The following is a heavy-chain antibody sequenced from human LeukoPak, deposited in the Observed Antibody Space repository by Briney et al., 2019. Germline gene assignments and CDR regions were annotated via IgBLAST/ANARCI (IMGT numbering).Heavy chain of an antibody. CDR2: IYGGGTT. Sequence: GGSLRLSCAASGFTVSRDYMSWVRQAPGKGLEWVSVIYGGGTTHYADSVRGRFTNSRDNSKNTLYLQMYSLRADDTAVYYCARAIQFGGYFDYWGQGTLVTVSS. CDR1: GFTVSRDY. CDR3: ARAIQFGGYFDY. V-gene: IGHV3-53*01. D-gene: IGHD3-16*01. J-gene: IGHJ4*02.